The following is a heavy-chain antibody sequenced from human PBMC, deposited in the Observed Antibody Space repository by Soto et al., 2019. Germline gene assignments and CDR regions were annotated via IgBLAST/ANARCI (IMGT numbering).Heavy chain of an antibody. CDR2: INPSGGST. V-gene: IGHV1-46*03. J-gene: IGHJ5*02. CDR1: GYTFTSYY. CDR3: AITHYYGSGSYPINWFDP. D-gene: IGHD3-10*01. Sequence: ASVKVSCKASGYTFTSYYMHWVRQAPGQGLEWMGIINPSGGSTSYAQKFQGRDTMTRDTSTSTVYMELSSLRSEDTAVYYCAITHYYGSGSYPINWFDPWGQGTQVTVSS.